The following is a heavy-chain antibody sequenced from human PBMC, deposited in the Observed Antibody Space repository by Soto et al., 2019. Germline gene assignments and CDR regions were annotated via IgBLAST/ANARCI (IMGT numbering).Heavy chain of an antibody. CDR1: GFTVSRFD. Sequence: GGAPRLSCAAPGFTVSRFDMSWVRPAPGKGLEWVSAISGSGGSTYYADSVKGRFTISRDNSKNTLYLQMNSLRAEDTAVYYCAKRGRGVHISSGGGQGTLVTVSS. J-gene: IGHJ4*02. CDR3: AKRGRGVHISSG. V-gene: IGHV3-23*01. D-gene: IGHD3-10*01. CDR2: ISGSGGST.